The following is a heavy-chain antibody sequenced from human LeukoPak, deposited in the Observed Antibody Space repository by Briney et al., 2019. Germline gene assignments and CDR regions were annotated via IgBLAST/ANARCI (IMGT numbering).Heavy chain of an antibody. CDR1: GGSFSGYY. CDR3: ARAKKGVVPAAIYYYYYMDV. J-gene: IGHJ6*03. V-gene: IGHV4-34*01. D-gene: IGHD2-2*02. Sequence: PSETLSLTCAVYGGSFSGYYWSWIRQPPGKGLEWIGEINHSGSTNYNPSLKSRVTISVDTSKNQFSLKLSSVTAADTAVYYCARAKKGVVPAAIYYYYYMDVWGKGTPVTVSS. CDR2: INHSGST.